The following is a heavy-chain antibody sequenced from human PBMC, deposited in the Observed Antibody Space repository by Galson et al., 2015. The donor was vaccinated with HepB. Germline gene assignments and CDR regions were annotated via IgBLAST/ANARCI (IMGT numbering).Heavy chain of an antibody. CDR2: IYYSGSS. V-gene: IGHV4-59*01. CDR1: GGSISSYY. CDR3: ARVAVAGGAIY. Sequence: ETLSLTCTVSGGSISSYYWSWIRQPPGKGLEWIGYIYYSGSSNYNPSLKSRVTISVDTSKNQFSLKLSSVTAADTAVYYCARVAVAGGAIYWGQGTLVTVSS. J-gene: IGHJ4*02. D-gene: IGHD6-19*01.